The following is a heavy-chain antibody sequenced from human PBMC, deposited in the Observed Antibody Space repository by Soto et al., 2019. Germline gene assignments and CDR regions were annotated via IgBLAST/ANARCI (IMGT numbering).Heavy chain of an antibody. Sequence: GGSLRLSCAASGFTFSSYGMHWVRQAPGKGLEWVAVISYDGSNKYYADSVKGRFTISRDNSKNTLYLQMNSLRAEDTAVYYCAKDRITMVRGVIVYYGMDVWGQGTTVTVYS. D-gene: IGHD3-10*01. CDR1: GFTFSSYG. CDR2: ISYDGSNK. J-gene: IGHJ6*02. V-gene: IGHV3-30*18. CDR3: AKDRITMVRGVIVYYGMDV.